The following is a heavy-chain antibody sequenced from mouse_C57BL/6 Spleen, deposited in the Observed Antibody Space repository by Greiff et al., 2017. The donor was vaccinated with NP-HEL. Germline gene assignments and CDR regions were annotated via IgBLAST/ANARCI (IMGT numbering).Heavy chain of an antibody. V-gene: IGHV1-52*01. Sequence: QVQLQQPGAELVRPGSSVKLSCKASGYTFTSYWMHWVKQRPIQGLEWIGNIDPSDSETNYNQKFKDKATLTVDKSSSTAYMQLSSLTSEDSAVYYCASGGSPMDYWGQGTSVTVSS. CDR1: GYTFTSYW. D-gene: IGHD1-1*02. CDR3: ASGGSPMDY. CDR2: IDPSDSET. J-gene: IGHJ4*01.